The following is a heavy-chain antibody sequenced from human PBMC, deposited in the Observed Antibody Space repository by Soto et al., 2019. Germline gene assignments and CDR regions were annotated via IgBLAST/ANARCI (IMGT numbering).Heavy chain of an antibody. CDR1: GGTFSSYA. CDR2: IIPIFGTA. CDR3: AAANFHGKSKYYFGMDV. J-gene: IGHJ6*02. Sequence: ASVKVSCKASGGTFSSYAISWVRQAPGQGLEWMGGIIPIFGTANYAQKFQGRVTITADKSTSTAYMELSSLRSEDTAVYYCAAANFHGKSKYYFGMDVWGQGTTVTVSS. D-gene: IGHD2-15*01. V-gene: IGHV1-69*06.